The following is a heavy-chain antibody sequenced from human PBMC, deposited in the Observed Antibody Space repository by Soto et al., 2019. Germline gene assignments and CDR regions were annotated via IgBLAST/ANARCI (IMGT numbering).Heavy chain of an antibody. CDR1: GFTFSSYA. CDR2: ISGSGGST. J-gene: IGHJ4*02. V-gene: IGHV3-23*01. D-gene: IGHD1-1*01. Sequence: GGSLRLSCAASGFTFSSYAMSWVRQAPGKGPEWVSAISGSGGSTYYADSVKGRFTISRDNSKNTLYLQMNSLRAEDTAVYYCAKELSWTGTNYYFDYWGQGTLVTVSS. CDR3: AKELSWTGTNYYFDY.